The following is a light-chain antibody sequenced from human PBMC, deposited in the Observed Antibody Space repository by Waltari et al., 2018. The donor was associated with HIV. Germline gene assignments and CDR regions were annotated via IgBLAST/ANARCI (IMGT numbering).Light chain of an antibody. CDR3: VLYMGSGIWE. CDR2: STN. V-gene: IGLV8-61*01. CDR1: SGSVSTNYY. J-gene: IGLJ3*02. Sequence: QTVVTQEPSFSVSPGGTVTLTCGLSSGSVSTNYYPSWYQQTPGQAPRTLIYSTNTRSSGVPDRFSGSILGNKAALTITGAQADDESEYHCVLYMGSGIWEFGGGTKLTVL.